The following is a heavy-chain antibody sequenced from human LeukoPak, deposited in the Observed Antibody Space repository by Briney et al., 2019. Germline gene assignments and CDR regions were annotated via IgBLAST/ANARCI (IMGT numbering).Heavy chain of an antibody. Sequence: GGSLRLSCSASGFTFSNYNMHWVRQSPGKGLEHVSIIGDTGGTTRYADSVKGRFSVSRDNSKNTLYLQMSSLRPDDTAIYYCVKDLTYTFDYSGQGTLVTVSS. CDR1: GFTFSNYN. CDR3: VKDLTYTFDY. CDR2: IGDTGGTT. J-gene: IGHJ4*02. D-gene: IGHD3-16*01. V-gene: IGHV3-64D*09.